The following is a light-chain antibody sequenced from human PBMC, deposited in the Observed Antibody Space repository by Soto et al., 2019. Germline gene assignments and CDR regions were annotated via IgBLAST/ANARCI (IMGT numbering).Light chain of an antibody. Sequence: DIQMTQSPSSLSASVGDRVTITCRASQSISTFLAWYQQKPGKAPKLLIFDASSLKSGVPSRFSGSGSGTEFTLTISSLQPDDFATYYCQQLNNYPRTFGQGTKVDIK. V-gene: IGKV1-5*01. CDR2: DAS. CDR3: QQLNNYPRT. CDR1: QSISTF. J-gene: IGKJ1*01.